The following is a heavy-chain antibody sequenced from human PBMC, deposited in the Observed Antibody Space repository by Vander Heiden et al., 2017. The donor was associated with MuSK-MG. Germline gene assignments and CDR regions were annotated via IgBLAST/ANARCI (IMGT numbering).Heavy chain of an antibody. CDR3: AKWGGISNNEDY. Sequence: EVQLLESGGGLVQPGGSLRLSCAASGFTFSSQIMTWVRQAPGKGLEWVSGISTGGGATFYADAVKGRFTISRDNSKNTLYLGMKSMRSEDTAVYYFAKWGGISNNEDYWGHGTPVTVSS. D-gene: IGHD3-16*01. CDR2: ISTGGGAT. V-gene: IGHV3-23*01. CDR1: GFTFSSQI. J-gene: IGHJ4*01.